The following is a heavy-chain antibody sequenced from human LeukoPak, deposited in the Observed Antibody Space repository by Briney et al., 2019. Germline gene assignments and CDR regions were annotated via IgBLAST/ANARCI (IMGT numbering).Heavy chain of an antibody. J-gene: IGHJ6*03. CDR1: GGSISSSSYY. CDR3: ARYYYYYYMDV. V-gene: IGHV4-39*07. CDR2: IYYSGST. Sequence: PSETLSLTCTVSGGSISSSSYYWGWIRQPPGKGLEWIGSIYYSGSTYYNPSLKSRVTISVDTSKNQFSLKLSSVTAADTAVYYCARYYYYYYMDVWGKGTTVTVSS.